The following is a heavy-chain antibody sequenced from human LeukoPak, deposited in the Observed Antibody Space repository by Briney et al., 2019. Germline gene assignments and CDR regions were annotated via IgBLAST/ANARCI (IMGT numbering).Heavy chain of an antibody. CDR3: AGDRMITIFGVVTLDAFDI. CDR2: ISSSSSYI. CDR1: GFTFSSYS. J-gene: IGHJ3*02. V-gene: IGHV3-21*01. Sequence: GGSLRLSCAASGFTFSSYSMNWLRQAPGKGLEWVSSISSSSSYIYYADSVKGRFTISRDNAKNSLYLQMNSLRAEDTAVYYCAGDRMITIFGVVTLDAFDIWGQGTMVTVSS. D-gene: IGHD3-3*01.